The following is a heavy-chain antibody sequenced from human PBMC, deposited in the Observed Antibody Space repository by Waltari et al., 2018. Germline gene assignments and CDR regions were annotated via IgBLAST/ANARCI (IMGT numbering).Heavy chain of an antibody. CDR1: GGSISSSSSY. D-gene: IGHD5-18*01. V-gene: IGHV4-39*01. CDR3: ARRGYSYGYRI. Sequence: QLQLQESGPGLVKPSETLSLPCTVSGGSISSSSSYWGWIRQPPGKGLEWIGSIYYSGSTYYNTSLKSRVTISVDTSKNQFSLKLSSVTAADTAVYYCARRGYSYGYRIWGQGTMVTVSS. J-gene: IGHJ3*02. CDR2: IYYSGST.